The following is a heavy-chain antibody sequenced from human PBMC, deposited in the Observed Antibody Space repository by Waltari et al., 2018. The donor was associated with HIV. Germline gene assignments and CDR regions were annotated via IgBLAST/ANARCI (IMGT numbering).Heavy chain of an antibody. J-gene: IGHJ6*02. V-gene: IGHV4-39*07. D-gene: IGHD6-13*01. Sequence: QLQLQESGPGLVKPSETLSLTCTVSGGSISSSSYYWGWIRQPPGKGLEGIGSSYYSGGTSYHPSLKSRVTISVDTSKNQFSLKLSSVTAADTAVYYCARDLPVDGIAAEPYYYGMDVWGQGTTVTVSS. CDR1: GGSISSSSYY. CDR3: ARDLPVDGIAAEPYYYGMDV. CDR2: SYYSGGT.